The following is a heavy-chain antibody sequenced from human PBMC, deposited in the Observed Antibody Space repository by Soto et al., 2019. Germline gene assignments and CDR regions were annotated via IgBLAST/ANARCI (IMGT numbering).Heavy chain of an antibody. CDR1: GFSFGGFA. V-gene: IGHV3-23*01. Sequence: EVQLLESGGGLVQPGGSLSLSCAASGFSFGGFAMSWVRQAPGKGLEWVSSIRVGTTYSADSVKGRFTISRANPKDTLYLEMNSLRAEDTALYYCAKHPSGDFWIGYHLGYVMDVWGQGTTVTVSS. J-gene: IGHJ6*02. CDR2: IRVGTT. CDR3: AKHPSGDFWIGYHLGYVMDV. D-gene: IGHD3-3*01.